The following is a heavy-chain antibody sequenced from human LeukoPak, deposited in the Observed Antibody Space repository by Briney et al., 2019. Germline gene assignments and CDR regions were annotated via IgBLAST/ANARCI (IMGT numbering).Heavy chain of an antibody. J-gene: IGHJ4*02. CDR3: ARAPITSPFYFDY. D-gene: IGHD2-2*01. V-gene: IGHV3-20*04. CDR1: GFTFSSYA. Sequence: GGSLRLSCAASGFTFSSYAMNWVRQVPGKGLEWVSGINWSGGSTGYADPLRGRFTISRDNAKNSLYLQMDSLRAEDTALYYCARAPITSPFYFDYWGQGTLVTVSS. CDR2: INWSGGST.